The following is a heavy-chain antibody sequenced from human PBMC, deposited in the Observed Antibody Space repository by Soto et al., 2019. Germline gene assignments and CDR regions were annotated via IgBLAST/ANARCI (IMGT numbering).Heavy chain of an antibody. Sequence: ASVKVSCKAPGYTFTSYAISWVRQAPGQGLEWMGGIIPIFGTANYAQKFQGRVTITADESTSTAYMELSSLRSEDTAVYYCAGTKTVHYYDSALDYWGQGTLVTVSS. V-gene: IGHV1-69*13. D-gene: IGHD3-22*01. CDR3: AGTKTVHYYDSALDY. J-gene: IGHJ4*02. CDR1: GYTFTSYA. CDR2: IIPIFGTA.